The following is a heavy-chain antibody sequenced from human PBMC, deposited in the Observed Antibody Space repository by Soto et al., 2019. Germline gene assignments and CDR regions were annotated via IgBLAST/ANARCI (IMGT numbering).Heavy chain of an antibody. V-gene: IGHV4-34*01. J-gene: IGHJ6*02. CDR2: INHSGST. CDR1: GGSFSGYY. D-gene: IGHD6-13*01. Sequence: PSETLSLTCAVYGGSFSGYYWSWIRQPPGKGLEWIGEINHSGSTNYNPSLKSRVTISVDTSKNQFSLKLSSVTAADTAVYYCARDSHSSSGYYYYGMDVWGQGTTVTVSS. CDR3: ARDSHSSSGYYYYGMDV.